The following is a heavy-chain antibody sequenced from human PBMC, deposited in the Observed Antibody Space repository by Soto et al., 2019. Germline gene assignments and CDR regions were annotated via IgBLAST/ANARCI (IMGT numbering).Heavy chain of an antibody. Sequence: GASVKVSCKASGYTFTSYGISWVRQAPGQGLEWMGWISAYNGNTNYAQKLQGRVTMTTDTSTSTAYMELRSLRSDDTAVYYCAKTPLITMIVVVLGGGFDYWGQGTLVTVSS. CDR3: AKTPLITMIVVVLGGGFDY. J-gene: IGHJ4*02. V-gene: IGHV1-18*01. CDR1: GYTFTSYG. D-gene: IGHD3-22*01. CDR2: ISAYNGNT.